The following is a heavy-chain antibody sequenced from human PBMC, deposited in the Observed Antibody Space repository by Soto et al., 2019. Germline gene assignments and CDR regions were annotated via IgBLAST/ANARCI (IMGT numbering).Heavy chain of an antibody. V-gene: IGHV3-23*01. CDR3: AKDIGDSSSWYHYYFDY. Sequence: PGGSLRLSCAASGFTFSSYAMSWVRQAPGKGLEWVSAISGSGGSTYYADSVKGRFTISRDNSKNTLYLQMNSLRAEDTAVYYCAKDIGDSSSWYHYYFDYWGQGTLVTVSS. J-gene: IGHJ4*02. CDR2: ISGSGGST. D-gene: IGHD6-13*01. CDR1: GFTFSSYA.